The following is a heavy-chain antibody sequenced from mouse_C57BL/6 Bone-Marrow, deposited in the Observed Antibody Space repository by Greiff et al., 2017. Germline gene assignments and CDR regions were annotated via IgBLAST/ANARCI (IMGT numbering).Heavy chain of an antibody. V-gene: IGHV5-9-1*02. D-gene: IGHD2-4*01. Sequence: DVMLVESGEGLVKPGGSLKLSCAASGFTFSSYAMSWVRQTPEKRLEWVAYISSGGDYIYYAANVKGRFTISRANARNTLYLQMSSLKSEDTAMYYCTRDNYDGPSYAMDYWGQGTSVTVSS. CDR2: ISSGGDYI. CDR3: TRDNYDGPSYAMDY. J-gene: IGHJ4*01. CDR1: GFTFSSYA.